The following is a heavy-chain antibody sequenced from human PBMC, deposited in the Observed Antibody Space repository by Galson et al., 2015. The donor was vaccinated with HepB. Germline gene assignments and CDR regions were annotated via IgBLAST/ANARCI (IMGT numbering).Heavy chain of an antibody. CDR3: AKDFDYDSSGYSGLPDY. Sequence: SLRLSCAASGFTFSSYGMHWVRQAPGKGLEWVAVISYDGSNKYYADSVKGRFTISRDNSKNTLYLQMNSLRAEDTAVYYCAKDFDYDSSGYSGLPDYWGQGTLVTVSS. CDR2: ISYDGSNK. CDR1: GFTFSSYG. D-gene: IGHD3-22*01. J-gene: IGHJ4*02. V-gene: IGHV3-30*18.